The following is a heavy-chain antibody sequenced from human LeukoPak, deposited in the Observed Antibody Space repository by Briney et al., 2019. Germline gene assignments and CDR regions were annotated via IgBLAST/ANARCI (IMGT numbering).Heavy chain of an antibody. Sequence: GGSLRLSCAASGFTFSSYWMHWVRQAPGKGLVWVSRINSDGSSTSYADSVKGRFTISRDNAKNTLCLQMNSLRAEDTAVYYCASLYYDFWSGYYSPDYWGQGTLVTVSS. V-gene: IGHV3-74*01. CDR1: GFTFSSYW. CDR3: ASLYYDFWSGYYSPDY. D-gene: IGHD3-3*01. J-gene: IGHJ4*02. CDR2: INSDGSST.